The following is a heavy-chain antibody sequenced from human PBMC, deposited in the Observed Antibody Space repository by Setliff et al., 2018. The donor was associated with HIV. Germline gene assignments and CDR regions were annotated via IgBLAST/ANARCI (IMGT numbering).Heavy chain of an antibody. D-gene: IGHD3-10*01. CDR3: ARSRITMVRGSQNWYFDL. CDR2: ISYTGST. J-gene: IGHJ2*01. Sequence: KTSETLSLTCTVSGDSISNYYWSWVRQPAGKGLEWIGTISYTGSTYYDPSLKSRVTISVDTSKDQFSLKLSSVTAADTAVYYCARSRITMVRGSQNWYFDLWGRGTLVTVS. CDR1: GDSISNYY. V-gene: IGHV4-59*01.